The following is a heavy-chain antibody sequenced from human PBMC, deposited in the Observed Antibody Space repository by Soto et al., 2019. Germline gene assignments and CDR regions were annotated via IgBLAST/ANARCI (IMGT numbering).Heavy chain of an antibody. D-gene: IGHD3-22*01. CDR1: GGSISSYY. CDR2: IYTSGST. CDR3: ARDHNYYDSSGYYPPFDY. Sequence: PSETLSLTCTVSGGSISSYYWSWIRQPAGKGLEWIGRIYTSGSTNYNPSLKSRVTMSVDTSKNQFSLKLSSVTAADTAVYYCARDHNYYDSSGYYPPFDYWGQGTLVTVYS. V-gene: IGHV4-4*07. J-gene: IGHJ4*02.